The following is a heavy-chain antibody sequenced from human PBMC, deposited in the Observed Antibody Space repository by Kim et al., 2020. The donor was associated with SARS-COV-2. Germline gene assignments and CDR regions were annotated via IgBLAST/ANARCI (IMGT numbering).Heavy chain of an antibody. V-gene: IGHV3-21*01. Sequence: GGSLRLSCAASGFTFSSYSMNWVRQAPGKGLEWVSSISSSSSYIYYADSVKGRFTISRDNAKNSLYLQMNSLRAEDTAVYYCARDYPAAAGERVVDYWGQGTLVTVSS. J-gene: IGHJ4*02. D-gene: IGHD6-13*01. CDR1: GFTFSSYS. CDR3: ARDYPAAAGERVVDY. CDR2: ISSSSSYI.